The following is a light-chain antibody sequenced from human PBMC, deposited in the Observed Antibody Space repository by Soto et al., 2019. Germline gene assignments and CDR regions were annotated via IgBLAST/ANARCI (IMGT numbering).Light chain of an antibody. Sequence: LTQPHSVSESPGKTVTISCTRSSGSIASNYVQWYQQRPGSSPTTVIYGDNQRPSGVPDWFSGSIDSSSNTASLTISGLKTEDEADYYCQSYATSSVVFGGGTQLTVL. J-gene: IGLJ2*01. CDR3: QSYATSSVV. V-gene: IGLV6-57*01. CDR2: GDN. CDR1: SGSIASNY.